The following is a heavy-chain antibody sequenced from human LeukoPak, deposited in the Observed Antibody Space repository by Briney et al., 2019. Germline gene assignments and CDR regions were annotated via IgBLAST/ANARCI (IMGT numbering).Heavy chain of an antibody. J-gene: IGHJ4*02. V-gene: IGHV4-59*11. CDR3: ARGAYYYDNYFDY. CDR2: IYYSGST. CDR1: GGSISSHY. Sequence: PSETLSLTCTVSGGSISSHYWSWIRQPPGKGLEWIGYIYYSGSTNYNPSLKSRVTIPVDTSKNQFSLKLSSVTAADTAVYYCARGAYYYDNYFDYWGQGTLVTVSS. D-gene: IGHD3-22*01.